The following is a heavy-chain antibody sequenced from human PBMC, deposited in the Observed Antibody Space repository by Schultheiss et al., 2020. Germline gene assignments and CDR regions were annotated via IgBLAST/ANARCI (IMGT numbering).Heavy chain of an antibody. V-gene: IGHV1-18*01. Sequence: ASVKVSCKASGYTFTSYGISWVRQAPGQGLEWMGWISAYNGNTNYAQKLQGRVTMTTDTSTSTAYMELRSLRSDDTAVYYCARELVVTAYYYYYYGMDVWGQGTTVTVSS. D-gene: IGHD2-21*02. J-gene: IGHJ6*02. CDR3: ARELVVTAYYYYYYGMDV. CDR2: ISAYNGNT. CDR1: GYTFTSYG.